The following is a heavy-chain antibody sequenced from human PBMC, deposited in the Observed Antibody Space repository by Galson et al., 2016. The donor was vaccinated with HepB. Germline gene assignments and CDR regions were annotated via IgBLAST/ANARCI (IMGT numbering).Heavy chain of an antibody. V-gene: IGHV3-72*01. CDR3: ARAAYCSGGACYHAFDH. CDR2: TRNKADGYTR. CDR1: GFTFSDYY. Sequence: SLRLSCAASGFTFSDYYMDWVRQTPGKGLEWVGRTRNKADGYTREYAASVKGRVSISRDDSKNSLYLQMNSLRSEDTAVYYCARAAYCSGGACYHAFDHWGQGTLVTVSS. D-gene: IGHD2-15*01. J-gene: IGHJ4*02.